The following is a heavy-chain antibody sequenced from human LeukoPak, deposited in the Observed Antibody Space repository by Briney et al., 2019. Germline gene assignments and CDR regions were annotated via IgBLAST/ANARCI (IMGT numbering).Heavy chain of an antibody. CDR1: GFTFSIHG. D-gene: IGHD3-10*01. Sequence: PGGSLRLSCAASGFTFSIHGMSWVRQAPGKGLEWVSAIGGTAGGTYYADSVKGRFTISRDNSKNTLSLQMNSLGAEDTAVYYCVKDALCASGTYYNSWGQGTLVTVSS. V-gene: IGHV3-23*01. J-gene: IGHJ5*02. CDR3: VKDALCASGTYYNS. CDR2: IGGTAGGT.